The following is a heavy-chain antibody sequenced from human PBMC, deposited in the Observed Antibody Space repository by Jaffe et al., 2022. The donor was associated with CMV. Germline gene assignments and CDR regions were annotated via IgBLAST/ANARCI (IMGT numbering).Heavy chain of an antibody. CDR2: IYYSGST. D-gene: IGHD3-22*01. CDR3: ARTYYYDSSAYPFFDY. V-gene: IGHV4-59*01. Sequence: QVQLQESGPGLVKPSETLSLTCTVSGGSISSYYWSWIRQPPGKGLEWIGYIYYSGSTNYNPSLKSRVTISVDTSKKQFSLKLSSVTAADTAVYYCARTYYYDSSAYPFFDYWGQGILVTVSS. J-gene: IGHJ4*02. CDR1: GGSISSYY.